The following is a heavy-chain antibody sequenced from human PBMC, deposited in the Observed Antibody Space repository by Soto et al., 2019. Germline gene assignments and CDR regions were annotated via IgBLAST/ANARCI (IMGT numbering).Heavy chain of an antibody. D-gene: IGHD2-2*01. CDR2: IYHFGST. J-gene: IGHJ5*02. CDR1: GGSISSTNW. Sequence: QVQLQESGPGLVKPSGTLSLTCAVSGGSISSTNWWRWVRQPPGKGLEWIGEIYHFGSTNYNPSLQSRVTISVLTSKSQYSRNLSSVSAADTALYYCARPRTSRNRHGDPNGFEPWGQRTLVTVSS. V-gene: IGHV4-4*02. CDR3: ARPRTSRNRHGDPNGFEP.